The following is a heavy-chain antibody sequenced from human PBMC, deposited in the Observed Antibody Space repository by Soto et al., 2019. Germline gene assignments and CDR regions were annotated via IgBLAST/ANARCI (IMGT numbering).Heavy chain of an antibody. J-gene: IGHJ6*03. CDR1: DFAFTNAW. D-gene: IGHD2-2*01. V-gene: IGHV3-15*07. CDR3: ARDTIVVLPPYYYYHMDV. CDR2: IKSKTHGGTT. Sequence: PGGPLRLSSVASDFAFTNAWINWVRQAPGKGLEWVGRIKSKTHGGTTDFAAPVKGRFAISSDDSKNMVYLQMNSLKTEDTAVYYCARDTIVVLPPYYYYHMDVWGKGTTVTVSS.